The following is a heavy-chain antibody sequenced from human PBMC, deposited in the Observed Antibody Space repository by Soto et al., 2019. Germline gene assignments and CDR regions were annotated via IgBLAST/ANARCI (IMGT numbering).Heavy chain of an antibody. CDR1: GGSVTNSSYY. CDR2: VYYRGRS. J-gene: IGHJ4*02. D-gene: IGHD4-17*01. V-gene: IGHV4-39*01. Sequence: KTSETLSLTCTVSGGSVTNSSYYWGWIRQSPGKGLEWIGSVYYRGRSYSKSSVKSRVTISVDTSKNRFSLSLNSVTASDTAVYFCVSQRTTVPTQAHFDYWGPGALVTVSS. CDR3: VSQRTTVPTQAHFDY.